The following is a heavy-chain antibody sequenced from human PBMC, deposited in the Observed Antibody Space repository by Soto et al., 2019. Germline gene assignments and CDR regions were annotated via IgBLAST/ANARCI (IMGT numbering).Heavy chain of an antibody. CDR2: INHSGST. V-gene: IGHV4-34*01. CDR3: ARVSLKVVVITKGIYYYGMDV. Sequence: PSETLSLTCAVYGGSFSGYYWSWIRQPPGKGLEWIGEINHSGSTNYNPSLKSRVTISVDTSKKQFSLKLSSVTAADTAVYYCARVSLKVVVITKGIYYYGMDVWGQGTTVTVSS. J-gene: IGHJ6*02. D-gene: IGHD3-22*01. CDR1: GGSFSGYY.